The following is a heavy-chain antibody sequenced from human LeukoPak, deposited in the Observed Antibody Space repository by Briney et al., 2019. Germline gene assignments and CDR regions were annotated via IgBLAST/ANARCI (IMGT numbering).Heavy chain of an antibody. CDR2: IYSGGST. V-gene: IGHV3-66*02. D-gene: IGHD3-3*01. CDR3: ARMDFWSGQLDY. J-gene: IGHJ4*02. Sequence: GGSLRLSCAASGFTVSSNYMSWVSQAPGKGLEWVSVIYSGGSTYYADSVKGRFTISRDNSKNTLYLQMNSLRAEDTAVYYCARMDFWSGQLDYWGQATLVTVSS. CDR1: GFTVSSNY.